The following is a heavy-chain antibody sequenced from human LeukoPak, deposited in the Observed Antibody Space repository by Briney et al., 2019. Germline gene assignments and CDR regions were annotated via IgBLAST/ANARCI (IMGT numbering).Heavy chain of an antibody. J-gene: IGHJ6*02. V-gene: IGHV1-3*01. CDR2: INAGNGNT. D-gene: IGHD3-3*01. CDR3: AREVPGYYDFWSGYYRSNGMDV. Sequence: ASVKVSCKASGYTFTSYAMHWVRQAPGQRLEWMGWINAGNGNTNYAQKLQGRVTMTTDTSTSTAYMELRSLRSDDTAVYYCAREVPGYYDFWSGYYRSNGMDVWGQGTTVTVSS. CDR1: GYTFTSYA.